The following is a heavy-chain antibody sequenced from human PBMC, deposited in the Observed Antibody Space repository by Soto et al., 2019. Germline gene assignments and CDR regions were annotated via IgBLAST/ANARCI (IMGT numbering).Heavy chain of an antibody. D-gene: IGHD3-10*01. CDR1: GGSISSGDYY. CDR2: IYCSGST. Sequence: SETLSLTCTVSGGSISSGDYYWSWIRQPPGKGLEWIGYIYCSGSTYYNPSLKSRVTISVDTSKNQFSLKLSSVTAADTAVYYCARQHLWFGSPYYFDYWGQGTLVTVSS. V-gene: IGHV4-30-4*01. CDR3: ARQHLWFGSPYYFDY. J-gene: IGHJ4*02.